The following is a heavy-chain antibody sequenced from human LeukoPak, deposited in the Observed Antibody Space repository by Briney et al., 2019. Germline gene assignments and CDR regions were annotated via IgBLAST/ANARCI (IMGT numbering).Heavy chain of an antibody. CDR3: ARDKGGAVDY. CDR1: GGSISSRSYY. V-gene: IGHV4-39*07. CDR2: IYYSGST. Sequence: PSETLSLTCTVSGGSISSRSYYWGWIRQPPGKGLEWIGSIYYSGSTYYNPSLKSRVTISVDTSKNQFSLKLSSVTAADTAVYYCARDKGGAVDYWGQGTLVTVSS. J-gene: IGHJ4*02. D-gene: IGHD1-26*01.